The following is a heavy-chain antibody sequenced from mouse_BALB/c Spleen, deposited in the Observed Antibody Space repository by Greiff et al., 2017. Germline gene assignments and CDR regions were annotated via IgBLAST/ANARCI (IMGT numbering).Heavy chain of an antibody. Sequence: VQLQQSGAELVRPGVSVKISCKGSGYTFTDYAMHWVKQSHAKSLEWIGVISTYYGDASYNQKFKGKATMTVDKSSSTAYMELARLTSEDSAIYYCARILGQGAWFAYWGQGTLVTVSA. V-gene: IGHV1S137*01. J-gene: IGHJ3*01. CDR3: ARILGQGAWFAY. CDR2: ISTYYGDA. D-gene: IGHD3-3*01. CDR1: GYTFTDYA.